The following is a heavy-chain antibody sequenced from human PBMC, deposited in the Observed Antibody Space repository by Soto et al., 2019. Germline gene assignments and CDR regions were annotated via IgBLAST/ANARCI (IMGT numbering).Heavy chain of an antibody. CDR3: ARVGAYCGGDCYWVNAFDI. CDR1: GFTFSDHY. J-gene: IGHJ3*02. CDR2: IYSGGST. D-gene: IGHD2-21*02. V-gene: IGHV3-66*01. Sequence: PGGSLRLSCAASGFTFSDHYMSWIRQAPGKGLEWVSVIYSGGSTYYADSVKGRFTISRDNSKNTLYLQMNSLRAEDTAVYYCARVGAYCGGDCYWVNAFDIWGQGTMVTVSS.